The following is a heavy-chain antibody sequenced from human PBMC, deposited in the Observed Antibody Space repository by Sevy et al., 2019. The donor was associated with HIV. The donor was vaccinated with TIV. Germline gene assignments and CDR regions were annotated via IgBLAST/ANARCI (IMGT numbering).Heavy chain of an antibody. D-gene: IGHD3-3*01. CDR3: ARATLEWLLFNY. Sequence: ASVKVSCKASGYTFTSYGISWVRQAPGQGLEWMGWISAYNGNTNYAQKLQGRVTMTTETSRSTAYMELRSLRSDATAVYYCARATLEWLLFNYWGQGTLVTVSS. V-gene: IGHV1-18*01. J-gene: IGHJ4*02. CDR1: GYTFTSYG. CDR2: ISAYNGNT.